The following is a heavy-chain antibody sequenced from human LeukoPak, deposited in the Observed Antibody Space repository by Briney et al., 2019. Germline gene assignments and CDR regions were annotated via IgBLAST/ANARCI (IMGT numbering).Heavy chain of an antibody. CDR1: GGSISSYY. J-gene: IGHJ6*03. D-gene: IGHD4-11*01. Sequence: SETPSLTCTVSGGSISSYYWSWIRQPAGKGLEWIGRIYTSGSTNYNPSLKSRVTMSVDTSKNQFSLKLSSVTAADTAVYYCARAIDYSNYEGDYYYYYYMDVWGKGTTVTVSS. V-gene: IGHV4-4*07. CDR3: ARAIDYSNYEGDYYYYYYMDV. CDR2: IYTSGST.